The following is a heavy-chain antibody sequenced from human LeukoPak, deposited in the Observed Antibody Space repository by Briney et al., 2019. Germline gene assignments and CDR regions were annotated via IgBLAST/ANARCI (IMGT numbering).Heavy chain of an antibody. CDR1: GGSISSYY. V-gene: IGHV4-59*01. CDR2: IYYSGST. J-gene: IGHJ4*02. D-gene: IGHD4-17*01. CDR3: ARVPVRASTTVTPRYYFDY. Sequence: SETLSLTCTVSGGSISSYYWSWIRQPPGKGLEWIGYIYYSGSTNYNPSLKSRVTISVDTSKNQFSLKLSSVTAADTAVYYCARVPVRASTTVTPRYYFDYWGQGTLVTVSS.